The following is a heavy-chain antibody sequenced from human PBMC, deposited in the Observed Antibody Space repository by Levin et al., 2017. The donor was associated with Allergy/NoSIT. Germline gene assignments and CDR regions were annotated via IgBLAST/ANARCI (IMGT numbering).Heavy chain of an antibody. CDR3: ARGGTTMVQGPKHFDY. D-gene: IGHD3-10*01. CDR2: INHSGST. Sequence: PSETLSLTCAVYGGSFSGYYWSWIRQPPGKGLEWIGEINHSGSTNYNPSLKSRVTISVDTSKNQFSLKLSSVTAADTAVYYCARGGTTMVQGPKHFDYWGQGTLVTVSS. V-gene: IGHV4-34*01. J-gene: IGHJ4*02. CDR1: GGSFSGYY.